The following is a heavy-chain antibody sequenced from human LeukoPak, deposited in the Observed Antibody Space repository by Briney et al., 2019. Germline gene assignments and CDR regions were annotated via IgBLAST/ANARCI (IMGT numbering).Heavy chain of an antibody. D-gene: IGHD1-26*01. Sequence: PGGSLRLSCAASGFFVSNNYMSWVRQAPGKGLEWVSVIYSGGDTYYADSVKGRFTISRDNSKNSLYLQMNSLRAEDTALYYCAKNGYSGVYWGQGTLVTVSS. CDR2: IYSGGDT. CDR3: AKNGYSGVY. V-gene: IGHV3-53*05. CDR1: GFFVSNNY. J-gene: IGHJ4*02.